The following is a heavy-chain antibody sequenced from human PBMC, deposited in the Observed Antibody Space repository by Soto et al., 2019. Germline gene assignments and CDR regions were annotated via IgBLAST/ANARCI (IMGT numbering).Heavy chain of an antibody. CDR1: GFTFSNAW. CDR2: IKSKTDGGTT. J-gene: IGHJ4*02. D-gene: IGHD3-9*01. V-gene: IGHV3-15*07. CDR3: TTTPYYDILTGYYFGDSDY. Sequence: PGGSLRLSCAASGFTFSNAWMNWVRQAPGKGLEWVGRIKSKTDGGTTDYAAPVKGRFTISRDDSKNTLYLQMNSLKTEDTAVYYCTTTPYYDILTGYYFGDSDYWGQGTLVTVSS.